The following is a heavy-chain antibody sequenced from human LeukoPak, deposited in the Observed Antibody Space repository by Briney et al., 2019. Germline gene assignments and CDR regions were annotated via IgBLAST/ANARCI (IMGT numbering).Heavy chain of an antibody. CDR1: GGSISSYY. CDR2: IYSSGST. D-gene: IGHD4-11*01. Sequence: KPSETLSLTCTGSGGSISSYYWSWIRQPAGKGLEWIGRIYSSGSTNYNTSLKSGVTMSVDTSKNQFSLKLSSVTAADTAVYYCARERLFYYSNYLFDYWGQGTLVTVSS. V-gene: IGHV4-4*07. J-gene: IGHJ4*02. CDR3: ARERLFYYSNYLFDY.